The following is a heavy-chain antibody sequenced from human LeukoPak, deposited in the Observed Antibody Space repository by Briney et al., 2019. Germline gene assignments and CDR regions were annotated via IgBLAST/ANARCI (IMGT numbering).Heavy chain of an antibody. V-gene: IGHV3-48*01. CDR3: SRGTYGDYSFDY. CDR2: ISSTSTI. J-gene: IGHJ4*02. Sequence: GGSLRLSCAASGFPFSRYTMNWVRQAPGKGLEWVSYISSTSTIYYADSVKGRFTISRDNAKNSLYLLMDSLRAADTAVYYCSRGTYGDYSFDYWGQGTLVTVSS. D-gene: IGHD4-17*01. CDR1: GFPFSRYT.